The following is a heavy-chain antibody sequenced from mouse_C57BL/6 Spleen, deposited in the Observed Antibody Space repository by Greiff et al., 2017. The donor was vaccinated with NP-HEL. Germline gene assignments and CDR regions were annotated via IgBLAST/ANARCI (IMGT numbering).Heavy chain of an antibody. V-gene: IGHV5-4*01. CDR3: ARDEGLRRGNYFDY. D-gene: IGHD2-4*01. J-gene: IGHJ2*01. CDR1: GFTFSSYA. Sequence: DVKLVESGGGLVKPGGSLKLSCAASGFTFSSYAMSWVRQTPEKRLEWVATISDGGSYTYYPDNVKGRFTISRDNAKNNLYLQMSHLKSEDTAMYYCARDEGLRRGNYFDYWGQGTTLTVSS. CDR2: ISDGGSYT.